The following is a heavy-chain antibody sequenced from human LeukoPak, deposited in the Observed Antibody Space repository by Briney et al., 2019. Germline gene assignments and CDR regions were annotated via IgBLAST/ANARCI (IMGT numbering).Heavy chain of an antibody. J-gene: IGHJ4*02. CDR2: IFSNDEK. Sequence: SGPTLVNPTETLTLTCTVSGLSLSNARMGVGWIRQPPGKAREWLAHIFSNDEKSYRTSLKSRLTISKDTYKTQVVLTMTNMDPVDTATYYCARTTYYDFWSGYYNFDYWGQGTLVTVSS. CDR3: ARTTYYDFWSGYYNFDY. CDR1: GLSLSNARMG. V-gene: IGHV2-26*01. D-gene: IGHD3-3*01.